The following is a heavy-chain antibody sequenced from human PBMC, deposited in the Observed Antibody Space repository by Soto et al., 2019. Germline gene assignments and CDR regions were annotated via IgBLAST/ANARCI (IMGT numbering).Heavy chain of an antibody. CDR2: INPNSGGT. Sequence: QVQLVQSGAEVKKPGASVKVSCKASGYTFTGYYMNWVRQAPGQGLEWMGWINPNSGGTNYAQKFQGRVTMTRDTSISTAYMELSRLRSDDTDVYYCARFIAVAAIGDYWCQGTLVTVSS. CDR3: ARFIAVAAIGDY. J-gene: IGHJ4*02. CDR1: GYTFTGYY. V-gene: IGHV1-2*02. D-gene: IGHD6-19*01.